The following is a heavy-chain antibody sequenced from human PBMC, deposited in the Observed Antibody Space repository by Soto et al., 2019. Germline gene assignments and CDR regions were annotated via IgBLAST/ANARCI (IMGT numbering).Heavy chain of an antibody. V-gene: IGHV2-5*02. CDR2: IYWDDDK. Sequence: QITLKESGPTLVKPTQTLTLTCTFSGFSLSTSGVGVAWIRQPPGKALEWLALIYWDDDKRYSPSLKRRLTITKDNSKDQVVLTTTNMDPVDTAIYYCPHRRVGNFAYWGQGTLVAVSS. CDR1: GFSLSTSGVG. CDR3: PHRRVGNFAY. J-gene: IGHJ4*02.